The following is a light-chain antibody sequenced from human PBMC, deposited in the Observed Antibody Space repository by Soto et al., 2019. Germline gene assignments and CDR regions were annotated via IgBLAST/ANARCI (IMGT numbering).Light chain of an antibody. V-gene: IGKV3-15*01. Sequence: EIVMTQSPATLSVSPGERATLSCRASQSVSSNLAWYQQKPGQAPRLLIYGASTRATGIPARFSGSGSGTEFTLNISSLHSEDFAVYYCQQYNNWFPLTFGGGTKVDIK. CDR2: GAS. CDR3: QQYNNWFPLT. CDR1: QSVSSN. J-gene: IGKJ4*01.